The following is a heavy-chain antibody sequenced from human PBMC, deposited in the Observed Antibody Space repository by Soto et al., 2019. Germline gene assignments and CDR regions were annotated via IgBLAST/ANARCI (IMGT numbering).Heavy chain of an antibody. V-gene: IGHV2-5*02. Sequence: QITLKESGPTLVKPTQTLTLTCTFSGFSLSTSGVGVGWIRQPPGKALEWLALIYWDDDKRYSPSLKSRLTITKDTSKNQVVLTMTNMDPVDTATYYCEHIPLDCSGGSCYDQGYDYWGQGTLVTVSS. J-gene: IGHJ4*02. D-gene: IGHD2-15*01. CDR2: IYWDDDK. CDR1: GFSLSTSGVG. CDR3: EHIPLDCSGGSCYDQGYDY.